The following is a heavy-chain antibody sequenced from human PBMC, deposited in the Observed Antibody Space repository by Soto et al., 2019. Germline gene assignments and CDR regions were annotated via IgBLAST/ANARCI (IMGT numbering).Heavy chain of an antibody. CDR3: ARGRRAAVTIDY. V-gene: IGHV4-34*01. Sequence: QVQLQQWGAGLLKPSETLSLTCAVYGGSFSGYYWSWIRQPPGKGLEWIGEINHSGSTNYNPSLKSRVTISVDTSKNRFSLKLNSVTAADTAVYYCARGRRAAVTIDYWGQGTLVTVSS. CDR1: GGSFSGYY. J-gene: IGHJ4*02. CDR2: INHSGST. D-gene: IGHD4-17*01.